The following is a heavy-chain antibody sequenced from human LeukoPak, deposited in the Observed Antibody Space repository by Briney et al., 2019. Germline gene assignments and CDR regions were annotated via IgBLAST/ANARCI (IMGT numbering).Heavy chain of an antibody. J-gene: IGHJ4*02. CDR3: ARDISVVPAAIRSDY. Sequence: ASVKVSCKASGYTFTSYGISWVRQAPGQGLQWMGWISAYNGNTNYAQKLQGRVTMTTDTSTSTAYMELRSLRSDDTAMYYCARDISVVPAAIRSDYWGQGTLVTVSS. V-gene: IGHV1-18*01. CDR2: ISAYNGNT. CDR1: GYTFTSYG. D-gene: IGHD2-2*01.